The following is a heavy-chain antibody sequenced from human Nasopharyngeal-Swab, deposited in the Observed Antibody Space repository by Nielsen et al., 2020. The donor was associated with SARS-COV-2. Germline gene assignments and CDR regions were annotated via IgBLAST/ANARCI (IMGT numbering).Heavy chain of an antibody. Sequence: GSLRLSCAVYGGSFSGYYWSWIRQPPGKGLEWIGEINHSGSTNYNPSLESRVTISVDTSKNQFSLKLSSVTAADTAVYYCARVATVVGNDYWGQGTLVTVSS. V-gene: IGHV4-34*01. CDR3: ARVATVVGNDY. CDR1: GGSFSGYY. J-gene: IGHJ4*02. CDR2: INHSGST. D-gene: IGHD4-23*01.